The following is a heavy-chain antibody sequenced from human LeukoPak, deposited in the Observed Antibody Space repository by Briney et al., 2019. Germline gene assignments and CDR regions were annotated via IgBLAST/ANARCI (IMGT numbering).Heavy chain of an antibody. CDR3: ARVRYFDWFSES. V-gene: IGHV1-2*02. CDR2: INPNSGGT. D-gene: IGHD3-9*01. CDR1: GYTFTSYG. Sequence: ASVKVSCKASGYTFTSYGISWVRQAPGQGLEWMGWINPNSGGTNYAQKFQGRVTMTRDTSISTAYMELSRLRSDDTAVYYCARVRYFDWFSESWGQGTLVTVSS. J-gene: IGHJ4*02.